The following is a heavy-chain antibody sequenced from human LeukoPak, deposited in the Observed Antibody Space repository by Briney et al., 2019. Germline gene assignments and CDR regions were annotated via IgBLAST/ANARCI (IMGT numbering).Heavy chain of an antibody. Sequence: GGSLRLSCAASGFTVSSNYMSWVRQAPGKGLEWVSVIYSGGSTYYADSVKGRFTISRDNSKNTLYLQMNSLRAEDTAVYYCASLAAAGTGDDYWGQGTLVTASS. D-gene: IGHD6-13*01. J-gene: IGHJ4*02. CDR2: IYSGGST. CDR1: GFTVSSNY. CDR3: ASLAAAGTGDDY. V-gene: IGHV3-53*01.